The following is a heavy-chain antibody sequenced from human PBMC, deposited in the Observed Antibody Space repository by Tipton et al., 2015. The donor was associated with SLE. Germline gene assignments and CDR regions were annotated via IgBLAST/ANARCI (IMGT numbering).Heavy chain of an antibody. CDR2: IYTSGST. CDR1: GGSISSGSYY. V-gene: IGHV4-61*09. J-gene: IGHJ6*03. Sequence: TLSLTCTVSGGSISSGSYYWSWIRQPAGKGLEWIGYIYTSGSTNYNPSLKSRVTISVDTSKNQFSLKLSSVTAADTAVYYCARVGAGIAALYYYYYMDVWGKGTTVTVSS. D-gene: IGHD6-6*01. CDR3: ARVGAGIAALYYYYYMDV.